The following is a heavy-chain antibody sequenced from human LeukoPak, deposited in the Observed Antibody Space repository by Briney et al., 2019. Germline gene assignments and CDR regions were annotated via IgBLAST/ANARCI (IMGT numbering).Heavy chain of an antibody. J-gene: IGHJ4*02. CDR2: IYHSGST. Sequence: SETLSLTCAVSGYSISSGYYWGWIRQPPGRGLEWIGSIYHSGSTYYNPSLKSRVTISVDTSKNQFSLKLSSVTAADTAVYYCATTREDDYFDYWGQGTLVTVSS. CDR3: ATTREDDYFDY. V-gene: IGHV4-38-2*01. D-gene: IGHD2-15*01. CDR1: GYSISSGYY.